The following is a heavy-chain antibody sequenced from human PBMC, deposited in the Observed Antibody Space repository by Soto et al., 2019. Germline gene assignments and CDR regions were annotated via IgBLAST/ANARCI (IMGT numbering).Heavy chain of an antibody. CDR2: IIPIFGTA. J-gene: IGHJ4*02. D-gene: IGHD4-17*01. Sequence: GASVKVSCKASGGTFSSYAISWVRQAPGQGLEWMGGIIPIFGTANYAQKFQGRVTITADESTSTAYMELSSLRSEDTAVYYCARDRRVYYGDYAFDYWGQGTLVTVSS. CDR1: GGTFSSYA. V-gene: IGHV1-69*13. CDR3: ARDRRVYYGDYAFDY.